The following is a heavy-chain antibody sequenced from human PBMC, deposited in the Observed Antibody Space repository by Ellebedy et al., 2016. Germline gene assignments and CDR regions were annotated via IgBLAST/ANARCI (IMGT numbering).Heavy chain of an antibody. J-gene: IGHJ6*02. CDR3: ESTRGGYCTNGVCDRYYYYYGMDV. CDR2: INAGNGNT. CDR1: GYTFTTYA. Sequence: ASVKVSCKASGYTFTTYAMHWVRQAPGQRLEWMGWINAGNGNTSYTQNLQGRVTMTTDTSTSTAYMELRSLRSDDTAVYYCESTRGGYCTNGVCDRYYYYYGMDVWGQGTTVTVSS. V-gene: IGHV1-3*01. D-gene: IGHD2-8*01.